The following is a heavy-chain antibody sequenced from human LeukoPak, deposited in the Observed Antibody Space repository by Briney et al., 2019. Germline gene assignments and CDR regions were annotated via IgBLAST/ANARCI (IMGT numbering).Heavy chain of an antibody. CDR2: ISHSGST. J-gene: IGHJ5*02. D-gene: IGHD2-2*02. Sequence: SETLSLTCAVYGGSFSGYYWSWIRQPPGKGLEWIGEISHSGSTNYNPSLKSRVTISVDTSKNQFSLKLSSVTAADTAVYYCARYSRDYCSSTSCYKGRLYNWFDPWGQGTLVNVSS. V-gene: IGHV4-34*01. CDR3: ARYSRDYCSSTSCYKGRLYNWFDP. CDR1: GGSFSGYY.